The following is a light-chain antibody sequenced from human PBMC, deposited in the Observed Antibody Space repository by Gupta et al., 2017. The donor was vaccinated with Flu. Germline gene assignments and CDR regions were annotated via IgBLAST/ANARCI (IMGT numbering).Light chain of an antibody. J-gene: IGLJ3*02. CDR2: GNN. Sequence: QSVLTQPPSVSGAPGQRVTISCTGSSSNIGAGYNVHWYQQLPGTAPRLLIYGNNNRPSGVPDRFSGSKSGTSASLAITGLQAEDEADYYCQAHDSSLSGWVFGGGIKVTVL. V-gene: IGLV1-40*01. CDR3: QAHDSSLSGWV. CDR1: SSNIGAGYN.